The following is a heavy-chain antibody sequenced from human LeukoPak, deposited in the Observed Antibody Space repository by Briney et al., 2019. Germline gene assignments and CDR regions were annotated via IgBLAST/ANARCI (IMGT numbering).Heavy chain of an antibody. D-gene: IGHD1-26*01. J-gene: IGHJ4*02. CDR3: ARVVHGRFDL. CDR1: GFTFGAFG. CDR2: IRNDGSNK. V-gene: IGHV3-30*02. Sequence: GGSLRLSCAASGFTFGAFGMHWVRQAPGMGLEWVAFIRNDGSNKYYADSVRGRFTISRDTSNNTLYLQINSLRREGTAVYYCARVVHGRFDLWGQRTLVTVSS.